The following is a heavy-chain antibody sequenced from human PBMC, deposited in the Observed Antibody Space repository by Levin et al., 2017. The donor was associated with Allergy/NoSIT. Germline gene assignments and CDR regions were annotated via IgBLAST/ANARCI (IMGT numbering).Heavy chain of an antibody. CDR3: ARRGGYTAMVDY. V-gene: IGHV4-39*01. D-gene: IGHD5-18*01. J-gene: IGHJ4*02. Sequence: SETLSLTCTVSGGSISSSSYYWGWIRQPPGKGLEWIGSIYYSGSTYYNPSLKSRVTISVDTSKNQFSLKLSSVTAADTAVYYCARRGGYTAMVDYWGQGTLVTVSS. CDR2: IYYSGST. CDR1: GGSISSSSYY.